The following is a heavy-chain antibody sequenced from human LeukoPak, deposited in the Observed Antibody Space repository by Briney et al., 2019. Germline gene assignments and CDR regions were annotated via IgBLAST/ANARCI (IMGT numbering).Heavy chain of an antibody. J-gene: IGHJ3*02. Sequence: KTGGSLRLSCAASGFTVNNNYMSWIRQAPGKGLEWVACISSSGSTIYYADSVKGRFTISRDNAKNSLYLQMNSLRAEDTAVYYCARGVRRLWFGEPTGAFDIWGQGTMVTVSS. CDR2: ISSSGSTI. V-gene: IGHV3-11*04. CDR3: ARGVRRLWFGEPTGAFDI. CDR1: GFTVNNNY. D-gene: IGHD3-10*01.